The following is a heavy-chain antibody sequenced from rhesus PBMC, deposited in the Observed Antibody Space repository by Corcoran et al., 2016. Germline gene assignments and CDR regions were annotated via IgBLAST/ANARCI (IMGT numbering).Heavy chain of an antibody. Sequence: QVQLQESGPAVVKPSETLSLTCAVSGGSISSSNWWSWIRQSPGKGLEWIGGIYGSGGSTEYNPSLKSRVTISIDTSKNQFSLKLSSVTAADTAVYYCARLPIVLVLLAPHRGFDYWGQGVLVTVSS. J-gene: IGHJ4*01. CDR1: GGSISSSNW. D-gene: IGHD2-2*01. V-gene: IGHV4-93*02. CDR3: ARLPIVLVLLAPHRGFDY. CDR2: IYGSGGST.